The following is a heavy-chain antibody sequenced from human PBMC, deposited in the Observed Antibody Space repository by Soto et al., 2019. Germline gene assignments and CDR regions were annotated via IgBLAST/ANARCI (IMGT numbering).Heavy chain of an antibody. V-gene: IGHV4-61*01. D-gene: IGHD5-18*01. CDR2: ISYSGRT. Sequence: SDTLALACTVSGASVSSGSYYWSWMRQPPGKGPECIGYISYSGRTNHNPPLKSRLTISVDTSKNQFSLKLSSVTAAAPAVYYCARPLYSYGPMDVWGQGTKVTVSS. CDR3: ARPLYSYGPMDV. CDR1: GASVSSGSYY. J-gene: IGHJ6*02.